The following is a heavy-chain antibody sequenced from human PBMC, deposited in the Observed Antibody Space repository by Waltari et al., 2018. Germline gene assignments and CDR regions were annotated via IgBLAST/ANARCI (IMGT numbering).Heavy chain of an antibody. V-gene: IGHV3-48*03. CDR1: GFTFSSYE. Sequence: EVQLVDSGGGLVQPGGSMRLSCAASGFTFSSYEMNWVRQAPGKGLEWVSYISGSGSTIYYADSVKGRFTISRDNAKNSLYLQMNSLRAEDTAVYYCASWDDYGDYTDYWGQGTLVTVSS. D-gene: IGHD4-17*01. CDR2: ISGSGSTI. J-gene: IGHJ4*02. CDR3: ASWDDYGDYTDY.